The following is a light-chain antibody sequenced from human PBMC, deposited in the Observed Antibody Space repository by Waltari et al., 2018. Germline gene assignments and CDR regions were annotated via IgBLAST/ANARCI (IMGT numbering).Light chain of an antibody. J-gene: IGKJ4*01. CDR1: EDIENY. CDR3: HQYNSLPHT. CDR2: DVS. Sequence: DIQMTQSPSSLSASVGDRVTITCQASEDIENYLNWYRHRPGKAPELLIFDVSNLHSGVTPTFRGSGSGTDFSFTISRLQPEDIGLYYCHQYNSLPHTFGGGTHVEI. V-gene: IGKV1-33*01.